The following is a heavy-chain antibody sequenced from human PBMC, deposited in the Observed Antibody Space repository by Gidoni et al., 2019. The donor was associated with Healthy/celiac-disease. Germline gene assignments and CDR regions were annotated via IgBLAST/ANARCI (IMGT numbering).Heavy chain of an antibody. CDR2: IYYSGST. D-gene: IGHD4-17*01. J-gene: IGHJ4*02. CDR3: ARDKYGDYGL. Sequence: QVQLQESGPGLATPSETLSLTCTVSGGSISSYYWSWIRQPPGKGLEWIGYIYYSGSTNYNPSRKSRVTISVDTSKNQFSLKLSSVTAADTAVYYCARDKYGDYGLWGQGTLVTVSS. CDR1: GGSISSYY. V-gene: IGHV4-59*01.